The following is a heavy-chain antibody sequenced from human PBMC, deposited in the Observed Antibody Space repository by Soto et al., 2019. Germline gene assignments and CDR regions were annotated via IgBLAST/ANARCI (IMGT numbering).Heavy chain of an antibody. CDR1: GGSLSSSSYY. CDR2: IFYSGNT. Sequence: SETLSLTCTVSGGSLSSSSYYWGWIRQPPGKGLEWIGNIFYSGNTYYNPSLKSRVTISVDTSKNQFSLKLSSVTAADTAVYYCARAQTTVTSYDYWGQGTLVTVSS. J-gene: IGHJ4*02. CDR3: ARAQTTVTSYDY. D-gene: IGHD4-17*01. V-gene: IGHV4-39*07.